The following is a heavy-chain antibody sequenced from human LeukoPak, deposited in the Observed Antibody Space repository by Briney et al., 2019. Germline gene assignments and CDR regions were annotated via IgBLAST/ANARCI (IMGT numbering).Heavy chain of an antibody. V-gene: IGHV3-48*02. CDR1: GFTFNTYI. Sequence: GGSLRLSCAASGFTFNTYIMNWVRQAPGKGLEWISYIAGSSVIFYADSVKGRFTISIDNAKNSLYLQMSSLRDEDTAVYYCARDSAYAFDIWGQGTMVTVSS. CDR3: ARDSAYAFDI. CDR2: IAGSSVI. J-gene: IGHJ3*02. D-gene: IGHD2-2*01.